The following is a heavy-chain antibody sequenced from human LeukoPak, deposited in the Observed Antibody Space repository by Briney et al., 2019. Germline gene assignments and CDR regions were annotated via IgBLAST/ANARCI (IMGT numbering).Heavy chain of an antibody. V-gene: IGHV3-53*01. CDR3: ARGGSYLSAFDI. J-gene: IGHJ3*02. D-gene: IGHD1-26*01. CDR1: GFTFSSNY. CDR2: IYSGGST. Sequence: GGSLRLSCAASGFTFSSNYMSWVRQAPGKGLEWFSIIYSGGSTFYADSVKGRFTISRDNSKNTLYLQMNSLRAEDTAVYYCARGGSYLSAFDIWGQGTMVTVSS.